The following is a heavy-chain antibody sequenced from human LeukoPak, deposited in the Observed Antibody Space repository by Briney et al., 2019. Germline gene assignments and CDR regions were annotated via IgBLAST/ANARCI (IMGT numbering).Heavy chain of an antibody. V-gene: IGHV3-30*18. CDR2: ISYDGSNK. CDR1: GFTFSSYG. Sequence: PGRSLRLSCAASGFTFSSYGMHWVRQAPGKGLEWVAVISYDGSNKYYADSVKGRFTISRDNSKNTLYLQMNSLRAEDTAVYYCAKESSGSLRLLFDYWGQGTLVTVSS. CDR3: AKESSGSLRLLFDY. D-gene: IGHD1-26*01. J-gene: IGHJ4*02.